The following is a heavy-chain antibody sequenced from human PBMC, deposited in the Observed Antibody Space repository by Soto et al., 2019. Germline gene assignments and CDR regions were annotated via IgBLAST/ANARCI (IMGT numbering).Heavy chain of an antibody. J-gene: IGHJ3*02. CDR3: ARVWSVVTPESSFSDAFDI. D-gene: IGHD2-21*02. CDR2: INSDGSST. Sequence: VQLVESGGGLVQPGGSLRLSCAASGFTFSSYWMHWVRQAPGKGLVWVSRINSDGSSTSYADSVKGRFTISRDNAKNTLYLQMNSLRAEDTAVYYCARVWSVVTPESSFSDAFDIWGQGTMVTVSS. CDR1: GFTFSSYW. V-gene: IGHV3-74*01.